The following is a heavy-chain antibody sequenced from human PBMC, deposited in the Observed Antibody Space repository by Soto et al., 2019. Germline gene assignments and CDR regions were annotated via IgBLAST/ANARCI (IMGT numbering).Heavy chain of an antibody. D-gene: IGHD1-1*01. CDR3: AITTPPADY. CDR2: INHSGST. J-gene: IGHJ4*02. CDR1: GGSFSGYY. Sequence: SATLSLTCAVYGGSFSGYYWSWIRQPPGKGLEWIGEINHSGSTNYNPSLKSRVTISVDTSKNQFSLKLSSVTAADTAVYYCAITTPPADYWGQGTLVTVSS. V-gene: IGHV4-34*01.